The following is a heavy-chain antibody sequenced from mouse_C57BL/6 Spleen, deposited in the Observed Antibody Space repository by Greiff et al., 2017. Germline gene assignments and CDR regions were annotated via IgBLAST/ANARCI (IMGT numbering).Heavy chain of an antibody. D-gene: IGHD2-1*01. Sequence: QVQLQQPVAELVKPLASVLMSCKAPGYTFPSYWTTWVKPGPGQGLEWIGAIYPGSGSTNYNEKFKRKATLTVDTSSSTAYMQLSSLTSEDSAVYYCASSDFYKRGTRRWGEGT. CDR1: GYTFPSYW. CDR3: ASSDFYKRGTRR. J-gene: IGHJ1*01. CDR2: IYPGSGST. V-gene: IGHV1-55*01.